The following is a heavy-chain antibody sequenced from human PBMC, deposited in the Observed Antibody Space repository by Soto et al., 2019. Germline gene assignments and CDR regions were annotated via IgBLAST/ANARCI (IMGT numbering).Heavy chain of an antibody. Sequence: GGSLRLSCAASAFTFSNAWINWVRQAPGKGLEWVSAISGSGGSTYYADSVKGRFTISRDNSKNTLYLQMNSLRAEDTAVYYCAKDQQPYYDSSGYYWDLNDAFDIWGQGTMVTVSS. CDR1: AFTFSNAW. J-gene: IGHJ3*02. D-gene: IGHD3-22*01. CDR3: AKDQQPYYDSSGYYWDLNDAFDI. CDR2: ISGSGGST. V-gene: IGHV3-23*01.